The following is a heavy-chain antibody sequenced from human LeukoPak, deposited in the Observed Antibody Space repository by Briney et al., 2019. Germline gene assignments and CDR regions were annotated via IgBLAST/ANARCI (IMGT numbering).Heavy chain of an antibody. CDR2: IYTSGST. CDR1: GGSISSYY. V-gene: IGHV4-4*07. J-gene: IGHJ4*02. Sequence: ASETLSLTCTVSGGSISSYYWSWIRQPAGKGLEWIGRIYTSGSTNYNPSPKSRVTMSVDTSKNQFSLKLSSVTAADTAVYYCAGYDFWSGYYLGYWGQGTLVTVSS. D-gene: IGHD3-3*01. CDR3: AGYDFWSGYYLGY.